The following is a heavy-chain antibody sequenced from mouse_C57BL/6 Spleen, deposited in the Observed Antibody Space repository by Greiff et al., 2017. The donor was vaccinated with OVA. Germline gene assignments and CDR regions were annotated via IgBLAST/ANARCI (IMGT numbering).Heavy chain of an antibody. J-gene: IGHJ2*01. CDR3: ERSRESGSGGFDY. V-gene: IGHV1-26*01. Sequence: EVQLQQSGPELVKPGASVKISCKASGYTFTDYYMNWVKQSHGKSLEWIGDINPNNGGTSYNQKFKGKATLTVDKSSSTAYMALMRLTSEDSEVDYCERSRESGSGGFDYWGQGTTVTVSS. D-gene: IGHD1-3*01. CDR1: GYTFTDYY. CDR2: INPNNGGT.